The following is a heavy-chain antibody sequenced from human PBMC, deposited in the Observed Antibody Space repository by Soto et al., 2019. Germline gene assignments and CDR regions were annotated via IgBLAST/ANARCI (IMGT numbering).Heavy chain of an antibody. D-gene: IGHD3-10*01. V-gene: IGHV5-10-1*01. Sequence: PGESLKISCKGSGYSFTSYWISWVRQMPGKGLEWMGRIDPSDSYTNYSPSFQGHVTISADKSISTAYLQWSSLKASDTAMYYCARVAGSGYNFYYYYGMDVWGQGTTVTV. J-gene: IGHJ6*02. CDR2: IDPSDSYT. CDR3: ARVAGSGYNFYYYYGMDV. CDR1: GYSFTSYW.